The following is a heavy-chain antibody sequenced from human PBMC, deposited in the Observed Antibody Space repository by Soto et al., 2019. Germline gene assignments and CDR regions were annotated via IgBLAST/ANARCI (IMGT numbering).Heavy chain of an antibody. J-gene: IGHJ5*02. V-gene: IGHV2-5*01. Sequence: SGPTLVNPTHTLTLTCTFSGFSLSTSGVGVGWIRQPPGKALEWLALIYWNDDKRYSPSLKSRLTITKDNSKNQVVLTMTNMDPVDTATYYCAHHELELSVLDPWGQGTRVTVSS. CDR1: GFSLSTSGVG. CDR3: AHHELELSVLDP. D-gene: IGHD1-7*01. CDR2: IYWNDDK.